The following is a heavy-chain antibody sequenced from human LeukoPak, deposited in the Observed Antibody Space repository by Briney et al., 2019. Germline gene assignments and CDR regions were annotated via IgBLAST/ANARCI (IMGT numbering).Heavy chain of an antibody. CDR1: GDPISSYY. J-gene: IGHJ4*02. D-gene: IGHD4-17*01. V-gene: IGHV4-59*08. Sequence: SETLSLTCTVSGDPISSYYWSWIRQSPGKGLEWLGDVFYTGSTTYNPSLKSRVTMSVDTSKNQFSLKLSSVTAADTAVYFCARHSSDYYGPFDYWGQGTLVTVSS. CDR2: VFYTGST. CDR3: ARHSSDYYGPFDY.